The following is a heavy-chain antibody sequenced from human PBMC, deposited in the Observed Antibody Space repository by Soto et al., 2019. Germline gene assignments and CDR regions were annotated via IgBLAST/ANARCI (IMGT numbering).Heavy chain of an antibody. D-gene: IGHD6-19*01. V-gene: IGHV4-59*08. J-gene: IGHJ4*02. Sequence: SETLSLTCTVSGGSISSYYWSWIRQPPGKGLEWIGYIYYSGSTNYNPSLKSRVTISVDTSKNQFSLKLSSGTAADTAGYYCARQFLVPGTGYFDYRGQGTLVTVSP. CDR2: IYYSGST. CDR1: GGSISSYY. CDR3: ARQFLVPGTGYFDY.